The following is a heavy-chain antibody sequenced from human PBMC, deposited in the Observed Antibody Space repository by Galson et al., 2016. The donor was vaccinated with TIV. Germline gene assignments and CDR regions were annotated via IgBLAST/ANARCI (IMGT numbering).Heavy chain of an antibody. CDR2: IYHSGST. Sequence: ETLSLTCAVSGGSINSDNWWSWVRQPPGTGLEWIGEIYHSGSTNYNPSLKSRVSISLDNSKTQFSMKLNSVTAADPAVYCCTRDYSSAYGDWGQGTLVIVSS. CDR1: GGSINSDNW. V-gene: IGHV4-4*01. J-gene: IGHJ4*02. D-gene: IGHD6-6*01. CDR3: TRDYSSAYGD.